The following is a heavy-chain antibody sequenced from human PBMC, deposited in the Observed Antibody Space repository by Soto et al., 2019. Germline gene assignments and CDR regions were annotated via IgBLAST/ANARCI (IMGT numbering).Heavy chain of an antibody. V-gene: IGHV3-33*01. D-gene: IGHD2-2*01. CDR1: GFTFSGYG. J-gene: IGHJ4*02. CDR3: ARDDCSSTSCPPVDY. Sequence: GGSLRLSCAASGFTFSGYGMHWVRQAPGEGLEWVAVIWYDGSNKYYADSVKGRFTISRDNSKNTLYLQMNSLRAEDTAVYYCARDDCSSTSCPPVDYWGQGTLVTVSS. CDR2: IWYDGSNK.